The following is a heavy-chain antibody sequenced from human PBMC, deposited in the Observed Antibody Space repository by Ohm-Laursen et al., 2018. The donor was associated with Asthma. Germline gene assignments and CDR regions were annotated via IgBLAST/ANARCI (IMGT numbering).Heavy chain of an antibody. CDR2: ISGTSGTI. CDR1: GFTFSNYA. CDR3: ARLQGSGTFAS. J-gene: IGHJ5*01. D-gene: IGHD3-10*01. Sequence: SLSLSCAASGFTFSNYAIAWVRQAPGQGLEWGSSISGTSGTIYYANSGKGRFTISRDNSKNTVYLQMNSLGGEDTAVYYCARLQGSGTFASWGQGTLVTVSS. V-gene: IGHV3-23*01.